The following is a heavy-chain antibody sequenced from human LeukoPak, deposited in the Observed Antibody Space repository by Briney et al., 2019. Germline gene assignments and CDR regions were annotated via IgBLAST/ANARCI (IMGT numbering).Heavy chain of an antibody. CDR3: ARAVDSGSYYWSVYYYMDV. V-gene: IGHV1-69*05. Sequence: SVKVSCKASGGTFSSYAISWVRQAPGQGLEWMGGIIPIFGTANYAQKFQGRVTITTDESTSTAYMELSSLRSDDTAVYYCARAVDSGSYYWSVYYYMDVWGKGTTVTVSS. D-gene: IGHD1-26*01. J-gene: IGHJ6*03. CDR1: GGTFSSYA. CDR2: IIPIFGTA.